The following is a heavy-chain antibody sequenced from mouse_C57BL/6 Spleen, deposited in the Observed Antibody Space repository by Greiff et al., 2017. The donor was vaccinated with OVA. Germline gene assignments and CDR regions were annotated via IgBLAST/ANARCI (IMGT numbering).Heavy chain of an antibody. D-gene: IGHD2-4*01. V-gene: IGHV3-6*01. CDR3: ARDKGIYYDYDDAMDY. CDR2: ISYDGSN. Sequence: EVKLQESGPGLVKPSQSLSLTCSVTGYSITSGYYWNWIRQFPGNKLEWMGYISYDGSNNYNPSLKNRISITRDTSKNQFFLKLNSVTTEDTATYYCARDKGIYYDYDDAMDYWGQGTSVTVSS. J-gene: IGHJ4*01. CDR1: GYSITSGYY.